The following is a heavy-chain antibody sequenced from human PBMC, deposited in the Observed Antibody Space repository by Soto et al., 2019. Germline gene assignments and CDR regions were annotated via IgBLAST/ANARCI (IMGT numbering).Heavy chain of an antibody. D-gene: IGHD6-13*01. V-gene: IGHV1-18*01. J-gene: IGHJ6*02. Sequence: QVQLVQSGAEVKKPGASVKVSCKASGYTFTSYGISWVRQAPGQGLEWMGWISAYNGNTNYAQKLQGRVTMTTDTSTSTAYMELRSRRSDDTAVYYCARVDRQQLIYYYYYGMDVWGQGTTVTVSS. CDR3: ARVDRQQLIYYYYYGMDV. CDR2: ISAYNGNT. CDR1: GYTFTSYG.